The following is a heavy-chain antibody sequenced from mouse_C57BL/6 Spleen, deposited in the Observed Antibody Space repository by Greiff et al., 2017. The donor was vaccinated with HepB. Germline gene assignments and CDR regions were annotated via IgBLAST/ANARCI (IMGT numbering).Heavy chain of an antibody. CDR1: GYSFTSYW. J-gene: IGHJ2*01. D-gene: IGHD4-1*01. V-gene: IGHV1-64*01. CDR2: IHPNSGST. Sequence: VQLQQPGAELVKPGASVKLSCKASGYSFTSYWMHWVKQRPGQGLEWIGMIHPNSGSTNYNEKFKSKATLTVDKSSSTAYMHLSSLTSEDSAVYYWARRELGNYFGYWGQGTTLTVSS. CDR3: ARRELGNYFGY.